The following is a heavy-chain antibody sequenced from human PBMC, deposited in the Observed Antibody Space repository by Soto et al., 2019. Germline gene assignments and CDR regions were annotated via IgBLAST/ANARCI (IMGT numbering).Heavy chain of an antibody. Sequence: EVQLVESGGGLVQPGGSLRLSCAASGFTFSTYWMNRVRQAPGKGLVWVSRINSDVSSTNYADSVKGRFTISRDNAKNTLYLQLNSLRAEDTAVYYCARSWTWYGGMDVWGQGTTVTVSS. CDR3: ARSWTWYGGMDV. D-gene: IGHD2-15*01. CDR1: GFTFSTYW. V-gene: IGHV3-74*01. J-gene: IGHJ6*02. CDR2: INSDVSST.